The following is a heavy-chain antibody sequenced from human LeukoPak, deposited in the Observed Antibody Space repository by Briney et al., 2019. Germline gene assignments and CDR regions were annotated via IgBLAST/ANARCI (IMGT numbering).Heavy chain of an antibody. CDR3: TRAGSRYGDLDY. Sequence: SQTLSLTCAISGDSGSSNSAAWNWIRQSPSRGLKWLGRTYYRPKWYNDYAVSVKSRITIDPDTSKNQFSPQLNSITPRDTAVNYCTRAGSRYGDLDYWGQGTLV. D-gene: IGHD6-13*01. V-gene: IGHV6-1*01. CDR2: TYYRPKWYN. CDR1: GDSGSSNSAA. J-gene: IGHJ4*02.